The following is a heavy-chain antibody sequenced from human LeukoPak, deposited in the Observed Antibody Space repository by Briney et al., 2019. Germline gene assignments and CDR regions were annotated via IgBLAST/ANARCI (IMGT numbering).Heavy chain of an antibody. CDR3: AREVLLTNNWFDP. J-gene: IGHJ5*02. Sequence: SQTLSLTCTVSGGSISSGSYYWSWIRQPAGKGLEWIGRIYTSGSTNYNPSLKSRVTISVDTSKNQFSLKLSSVTAADTAVYYCAREVLLTNNWFDPWGQGTLVTVSS. CDR2: IYTSGST. V-gene: IGHV4-61*02. CDR1: GGSISSGSYY. D-gene: IGHD3-10*01.